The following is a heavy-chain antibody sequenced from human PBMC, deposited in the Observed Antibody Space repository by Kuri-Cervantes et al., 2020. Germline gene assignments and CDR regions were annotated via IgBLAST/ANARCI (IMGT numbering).Heavy chain of an antibody. D-gene: IGHD6-13*01. V-gene: IGHV4-34*01. CDR3: ARELLKYSSSWYWTFGYFDY. J-gene: IGHJ4*02. CDR2: INHSGST. CDR1: GGSFSGYY. Sequence: GSLRLSCAVYGGSFSGYYWSWIRQPPGKGLEWIGEINHSGSTNYNPSLKSRVTISVDTSKNQFSLQLNSVTPEDTAVYYCARELLKYSSSWYWTFGYFDYWGQGTLVTVSS.